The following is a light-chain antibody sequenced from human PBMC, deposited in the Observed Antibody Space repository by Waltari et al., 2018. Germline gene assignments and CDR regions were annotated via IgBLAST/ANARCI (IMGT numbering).Light chain of an antibody. J-gene: IGKJ2*01. V-gene: IGKV3-15*01. CDR3: QQYTDWQYT. CDR1: QSFGTN. CDR2: HAS. Sequence: DIVMTQSPATLSVSPGERATLYCRARQSFGTNLVWYQQKPGQAPRLLIFHASLRATGIAARFSGSGSGTEFTLTISSLQSEDFAVYYCQQYTDWQYTFGQGTKLEIK.